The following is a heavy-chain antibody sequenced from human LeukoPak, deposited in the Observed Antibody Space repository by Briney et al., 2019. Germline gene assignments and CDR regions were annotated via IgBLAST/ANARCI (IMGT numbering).Heavy chain of an antibody. D-gene: IGHD5-18*01. Sequence: GGSLRLSCAASGFTFSSYSMNWVRQAPGKGLEWVSAISGSGGSTYYADSVKGRFTISRDNSKNTLYLQMNSLRAEDTAVYYCAKDLSAAMEGPFDYWGQGTLVTVSS. J-gene: IGHJ4*02. CDR2: ISGSGGST. CDR1: GFTFSSYS. V-gene: IGHV3-23*01. CDR3: AKDLSAAMEGPFDY.